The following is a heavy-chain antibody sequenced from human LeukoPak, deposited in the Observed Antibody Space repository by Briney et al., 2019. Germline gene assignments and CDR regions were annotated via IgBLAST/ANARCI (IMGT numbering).Heavy chain of an antibody. V-gene: IGHV3-11*04. D-gene: IGHD1-26*01. J-gene: IGHJ4*02. Sequence: PGGSLRLSCAASGFTFSDYYMSWIRQAPGKGLEWVSYISSSGSTIYYADSVKGRFTISRDNSRNTLYLQMSSLRAEDTAVYYCVKDLSGTYSFDYWGQGTLVTVSS. CDR2: ISSSGSTI. CDR1: GFTFSDYY. CDR3: VKDLSGTYSFDY.